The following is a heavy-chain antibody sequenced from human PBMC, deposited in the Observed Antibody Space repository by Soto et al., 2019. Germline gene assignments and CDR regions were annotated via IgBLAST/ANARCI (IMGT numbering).Heavy chain of an antibody. CDR1: GGTFSSYA. CDR2: IIPIFGTA. J-gene: IGHJ5*02. V-gene: IGHV1-69*01. CDR3: SSSSFATGDFDP. Sequence: QVQLVQSGAEVKKPGSSVKVSCKASGGTFSSYAISWVRQAPGQGLEWMGGIIPIFGTANYAQNFQGRVTITADESTSTAYMELSSLRSEDTAVYYCSSSSFATGDFDPWGQGTLVTVSS. D-gene: IGHD6-6*01.